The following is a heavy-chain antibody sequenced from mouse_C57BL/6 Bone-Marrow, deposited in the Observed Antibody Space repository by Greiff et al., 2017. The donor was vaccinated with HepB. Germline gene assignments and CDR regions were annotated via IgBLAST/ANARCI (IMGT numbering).Heavy chain of an antibody. D-gene: IGHD2-4*01. V-gene: IGHV1-69*01. Sequence: VQLQQSGAELVMPGASVKLSCKASGYTFTSYWMHWVKQRPGQGLEWIGEIDPSDSYTNYNQKFKGKSTLTVDKSSSTAYMQLSSLTSEDSAVYYCARSGDYDGYWGQGTTLTVSS. J-gene: IGHJ2*01. CDR1: GYTFTSYW. CDR2: IDPSDSYT. CDR3: ARSGDYDGY.